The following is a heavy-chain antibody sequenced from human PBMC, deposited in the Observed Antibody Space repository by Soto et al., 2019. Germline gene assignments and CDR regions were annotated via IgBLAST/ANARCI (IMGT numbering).Heavy chain of an antibody. J-gene: IGHJ4*02. D-gene: IGHD1-7*01. Sequence: EVQLVESGGGLLQPGRSLRLSCAASGFTFDDYAMHWVRQAPGNGLEWGSGISWNSGSIGYADSVQGRFTISGDNAKNSLYLRMNSLRAEDTALYYCEQGPSVNLELSPYHCDYWGQGALVTDTS. CDR2: ISWNSGSI. CDR1: GFTFDDYA. CDR3: EQGPSVNLELSPYHCDY. V-gene: IGHV3-9*01.